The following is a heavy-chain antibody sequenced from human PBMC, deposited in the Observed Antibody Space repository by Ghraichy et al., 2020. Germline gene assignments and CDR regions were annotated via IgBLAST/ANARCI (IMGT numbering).Heavy chain of an antibody. Sequence: GESLNISCAVSGFTSSNHEMNWVRQAPGKGLECISYISSTDNSIYYADSVKGRFTISRDNAKNSLYLQMNSLRAEDTAIYYCARGGSRGYNFNAYDVWGQGTMVTVSS. CDR3: ARGGSRGYNFNAYDV. D-gene: IGHD1-1*01. V-gene: IGHV3-48*03. J-gene: IGHJ3*01. CDR2: ISSTDNSI. CDR1: GFTSSNHE.